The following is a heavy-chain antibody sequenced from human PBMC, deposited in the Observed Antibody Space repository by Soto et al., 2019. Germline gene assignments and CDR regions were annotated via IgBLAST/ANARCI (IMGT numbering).Heavy chain of an antibody. V-gene: IGHV4-38-2*01. CDR1: GYSISSGYY. Sequence: SETLSLTCAVSGYSISSGYYWGLIRQPPGKGLEWIGSIYHSGSTYYNPSLKSRVTISVDTSKNQFSLKLSSVTAADTAVYYCARVVEAATRHTDFDSWGQGIVVTVSS. D-gene: IGHD2-15*01. CDR3: ARVVEAATRHTDFDS. CDR2: IYHSGST. J-gene: IGHJ4*02.